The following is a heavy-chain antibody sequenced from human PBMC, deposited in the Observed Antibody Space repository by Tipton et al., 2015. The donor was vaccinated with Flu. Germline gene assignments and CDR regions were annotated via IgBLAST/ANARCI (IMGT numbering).Heavy chain of an antibody. V-gene: IGHV3-13*01. CDR2: INTGGNT. J-gene: IGHJ6*02. D-gene: IGHD1/OR15-1a*01. CDR1: GFTFSSYD. Sequence: GSLRLPCVASGFTFSSYDMHWVRQATGKGLEWVSAINTGGNTFYPDSVKSRFTISRENTKNYLHLQLNSLRAGDTAVYYCARAGNNYYGMDVWGQGTTVTVPS. CDR3: ARAGNNYYGMDV.